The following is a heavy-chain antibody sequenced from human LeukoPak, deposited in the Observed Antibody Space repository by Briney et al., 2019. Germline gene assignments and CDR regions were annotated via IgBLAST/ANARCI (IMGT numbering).Heavy chain of an antibody. CDR1: GGTFSSYA. CDR3: ARVSDGGPYFQYFQH. Sequence: SVKVSCKASGGTFSSYAISWVRQAPGQGLEWMGGIIPIFGTANYAQRFQGRVTITADESTSTAYMELSSLRSEDTAVYYCARVSDGGPYFQYFQHWGQGTPVTVSS. V-gene: IGHV1-69*13. D-gene: IGHD2/OR15-2a*01. CDR2: IIPIFGTA. J-gene: IGHJ1*01.